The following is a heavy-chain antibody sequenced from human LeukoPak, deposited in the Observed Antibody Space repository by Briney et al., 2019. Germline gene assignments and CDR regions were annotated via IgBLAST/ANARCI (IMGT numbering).Heavy chain of an antibody. Sequence: GGSLRLSCAASGFTFSSYAMHWVRQAPGKGLEWVAVISYDGSNKYYADSVKGRFTISRDNSKNTLYLQMNSLRAEDTAVYYCARDFQDTLTGFDYWGQGTLVTVSS. CDR3: ARDFQDTLTGFDY. D-gene: IGHD3-9*01. V-gene: IGHV3-30*04. CDR1: GFTFSSYA. CDR2: ISYDGSNK. J-gene: IGHJ4*02.